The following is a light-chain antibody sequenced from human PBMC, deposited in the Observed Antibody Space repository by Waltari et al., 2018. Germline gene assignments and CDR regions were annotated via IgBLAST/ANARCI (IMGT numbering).Light chain of an antibody. V-gene: IGLV6-57*04. Sequence: NFMLTQPHSVSESPGKTVTIPCTRSSGSIATKYVQWYQQRPGSAPTTVIYEDNQRPPGVPYLFSGAIDSSANSASLTISGLKPEDEADYYCQSYDDRSVVFGGGTKLTVL. CDR2: EDN. J-gene: IGLJ2*01. CDR1: SGSIATKY. CDR3: QSYDDRSVV.